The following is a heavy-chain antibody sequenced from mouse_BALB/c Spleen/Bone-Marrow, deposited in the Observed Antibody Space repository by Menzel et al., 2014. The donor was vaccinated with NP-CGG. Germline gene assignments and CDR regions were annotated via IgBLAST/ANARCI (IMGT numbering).Heavy chain of an antibody. V-gene: IGHV3-8*02. Sequence: DVKLVESGPSLVKPSQTLSLTCSVTGDSITSGYWNWIRKFPGNKLEYMGYISYSGSTYYNPSLKSRISITRDTSKNQYYLQLNSVTTEDTATYYCARCWRAYYRYDAMDYWGQGTSVTVSS. CDR2: ISYSGST. J-gene: IGHJ4*01. D-gene: IGHD2-14*01. CDR1: GDSITSGY. CDR3: ARCWRAYYRYDAMDY.